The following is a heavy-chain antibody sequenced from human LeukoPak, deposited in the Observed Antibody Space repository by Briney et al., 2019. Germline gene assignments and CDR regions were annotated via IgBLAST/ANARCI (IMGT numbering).Heavy chain of an antibody. CDR1: GFTFSSYW. J-gene: IGHJ5*02. V-gene: IGHV3-74*01. D-gene: IGHD1-26*01. CDR2: INSDGSST. CDR3: ARGVEVGARGNWFDP. Sequence: GGSLRLSCAASGFTFSSYWMHWVRQAPGKGLVWVSRINSDGSSTSYADSVKGRFTISRDNAKNTLYLQMNSLRAEDTAVYYCARGVEVGARGNWFDPWGQGTLVTVSS.